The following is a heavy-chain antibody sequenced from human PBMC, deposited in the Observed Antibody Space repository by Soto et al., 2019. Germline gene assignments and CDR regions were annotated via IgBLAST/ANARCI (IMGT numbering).Heavy chain of an antibody. CDR3: TTAVIYYYYYMDV. CDR1: GFTFSNAW. J-gene: IGHJ6*03. V-gene: IGHV3-15*01. CDR2: IKSKTDGGTT. Sequence: GGSLRLSCAASGFTFSNAWMSWVRQAPGKGLEWVGRIKSKTDGGTTDYAAPVKGRFTISRDDSKNTLYLQMNSLKTEDTAVYYCTTAVIYYYYYMDVWGKGTTVTVSS.